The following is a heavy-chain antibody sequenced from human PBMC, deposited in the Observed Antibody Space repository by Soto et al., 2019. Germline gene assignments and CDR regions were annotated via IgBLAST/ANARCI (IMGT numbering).Heavy chain of an antibody. Sequence: EVQLVESGGGLVQPGRSLRLSCAASGFTFDDYAMHWVRQAPGKGPEWVSGISWNSGSIGYADSVKGRFTISRDNAKNSLYLQMNSLRAEDTALYYCATSHYDILTGYTRHFDYWGQGTLVTVSS. V-gene: IGHV3-9*01. CDR1: GFTFDDYA. D-gene: IGHD3-9*01. CDR3: ATSHYDILTGYTRHFDY. CDR2: ISWNSGSI. J-gene: IGHJ4*02.